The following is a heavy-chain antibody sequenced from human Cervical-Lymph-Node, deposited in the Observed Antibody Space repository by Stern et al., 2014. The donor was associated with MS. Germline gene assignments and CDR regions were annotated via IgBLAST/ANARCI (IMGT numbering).Heavy chain of an antibody. CDR3: ATTRWDLFTWNWFDP. D-gene: IGHD1-26*01. J-gene: IGHJ5*02. CDR2: IHDSGST. Sequence: VQLVESGPGLVKPSQTLSLTCTVSGGSISSSGYYWSWIRQPADKGLEWIGRIHDSGSTYYNPSLKRRVTISMDTAQHQFSLNLPSVTAADTAVYYCATTRWDLFTWNWFDPWGQGTLVTVSS. CDR1: GGSISSSGYY. V-gene: IGHV4-61*02.